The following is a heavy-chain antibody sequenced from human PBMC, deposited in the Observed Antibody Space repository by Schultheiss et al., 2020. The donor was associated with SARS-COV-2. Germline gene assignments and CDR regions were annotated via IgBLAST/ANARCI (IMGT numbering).Heavy chain of an antibody. D-gene: IGHD2-2*03. Sequence: GSLRLSCAVYGGSFSGYYWSWIRQPPGKGLEWIGEINHSGSTYYNPSLKSRVTISVDTSKNQFSLKLSSVTAADTAVYYCARDMDIVVVPAAIFSWFDPWGQGTLVTVSS. V-gene: IGHV4-34*01. CDR2: INHSGST. J-gene: IGHJ5*02. CDR1: GGSFSGYY. CDR3: ARDMDIVVVPAAIFSWFDP.